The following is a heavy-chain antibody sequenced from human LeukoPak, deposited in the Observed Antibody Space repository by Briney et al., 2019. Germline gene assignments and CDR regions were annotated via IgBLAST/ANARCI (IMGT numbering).Heavy chain of an antibody. CDR2: INPNNGGT. CDR1: GYTFTGYY. V-gene: IGHV1-2*02. Sequence: ASVKVSCKASGYTFTGYYIHWVRQAPGQGPQYMGWINPNNGGTNYAPNFQGRVTMTRDTSISTAYMELSRLRYDDTATYYCARDYYGSGVPDSYYYYMDVWGKGTTVTVSS. D-gene: IGHD3-10*01. J-gene: IGHJ6*03. CDR3: ARDYYGSGVPDSYYYYMDV.